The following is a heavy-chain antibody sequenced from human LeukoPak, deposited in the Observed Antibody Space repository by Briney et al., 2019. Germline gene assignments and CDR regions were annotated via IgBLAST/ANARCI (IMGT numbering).Heavy chain of an antibody. CDR3: GRSVDTAMAPGY. CDR1: GLNVSSNY. Sequence: GGSLRLSCAASGLNVSSNYVRWAPHAPGKAVVCGSGVYRGGTTFYAVSLKGRFTISRDSSKNILYLPMNSVRSEDTAMYFCGRSVDTAMAPGYWGEGTHVSDSS. D-gene: IGHD5-18*01. J-gene: IGHJ4*02. V-gene: IGHV3-53*01. CDR2: VYRGGTT.